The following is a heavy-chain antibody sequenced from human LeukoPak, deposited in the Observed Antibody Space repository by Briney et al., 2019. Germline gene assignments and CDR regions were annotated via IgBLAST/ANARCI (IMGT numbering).Heavy chain of an antibody. CDR1: GFTFDDYA. V-gene: IGHV3-9*01. D-gene: IGHD2-15*01. Sequence: GGSLRLSCAASGFTFDDYAMHWVRQAPGKGLEWVSGISWNSGSIGYADSVKGRFTISRDNAKNSLYLQMNSLRAEDTAVYYCASRGSALDYWGQGTLVTVSS. CDR2: ISWNSGSI. CDR3: ASRGSALDY. J-gene: IGHJ4*02.